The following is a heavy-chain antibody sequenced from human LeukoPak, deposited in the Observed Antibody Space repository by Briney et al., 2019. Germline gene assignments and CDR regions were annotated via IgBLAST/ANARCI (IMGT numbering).Heavy chain of an antibody. CDR2: IYYSGNT. V-gene: IGHV4-34*01. Sequence: PSXXLXLTCAVYGGSFSGYYWSWIRQPPGKGLEWIGSIYYSGNTYNPSLKSRVTTSVDTSKNQFSLNLTSVNAADTAIYYCARVMAARREDLNWFDPWGQGTLVTXX. CDR3: ARVMAARREDLNWFDP. CDR1: GGSFSGYY. J-gene: IGHJ5*02. D-gene: IGHD6-6*01.